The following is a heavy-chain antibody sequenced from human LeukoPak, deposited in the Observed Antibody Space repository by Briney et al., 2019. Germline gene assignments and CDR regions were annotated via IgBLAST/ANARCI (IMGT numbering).Heavy chain of an antibody. CDR2: IYSGGST. CDR1: GFTVSSNY. CDR3: AKGNTRVYYYYYYMDV. V-gene: IGHV3-53*01. J-gene: IGHJ6*03. D-gene: IGHD3-10*01. Sequence: GGSLRLSCAASGFTVSSNYTSWVRQAPGKGLEWVSVIYSGGSTYYADSVKGRFTISRDNSKNTLYLQMNSLRAEDTAVYYCAKGNTRVYYYYYYMDVWGKGTTVTVSS.